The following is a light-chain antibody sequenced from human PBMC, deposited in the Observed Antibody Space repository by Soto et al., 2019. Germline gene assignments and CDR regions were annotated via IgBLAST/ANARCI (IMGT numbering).Light chain of an antibody. V-gene: IGKV3-15*01. CDR3: QQYNNWPLT. Sequence: DIVLTQSPATLSLSPGERATLSCRASQSVSSYLAWYQQKPGQAPRLLIYGASSRATGIPVRFSGSGSGTEFTLTISSLQSEDFAVYYCQQYNNWPLTFGQGTRLEI. CDR1: QSVSSY. CDR2: GAS. J-gene: IGKJ5*01.